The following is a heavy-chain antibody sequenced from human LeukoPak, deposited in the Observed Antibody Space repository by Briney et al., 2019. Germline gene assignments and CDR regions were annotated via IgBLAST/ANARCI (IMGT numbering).Heavy chain of an antibody. V-gene: IGHV4-38-2*02. CDR2: VYHSGST. CDR1: GYSISSGYY. D-gene: IGHD3-9*01. CDR3: ARRGSIFEDSEWRTAFDI. Sequence: PSETLSLTCTVSGYSISSGYYWGWVRQPPGKGLEWIGTVYHSGSTYYNPSLKSRVTISVDTSKNQFSLNLSSVTAADTAFYYCARRGSIFEDSEWRTAFDIWGQGTMVIVSS. J-gene: IGHJ3*02.